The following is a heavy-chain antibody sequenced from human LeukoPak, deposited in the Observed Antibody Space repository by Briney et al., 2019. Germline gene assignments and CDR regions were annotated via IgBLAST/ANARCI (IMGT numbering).Heavy chain of an antibody. Sequence: ASVKVSCKASGYTFTGYYMHWVRQAPGQGLEWMGWINPNSGGTNYAQKFQGRVTMTRDTSITTAYMELSSLRSEDTAVYYCARGEYSSSSDWFDPWGQGTLVTVSS. J-gene: IGHJ5*02. CDR2: INPNSGGT. V-gene: IGHV1-2*02. CDR3: ARGEYSSSSDWFDP. D-gene: IGHD6-6*01. CDR1: GYTFTGYY.